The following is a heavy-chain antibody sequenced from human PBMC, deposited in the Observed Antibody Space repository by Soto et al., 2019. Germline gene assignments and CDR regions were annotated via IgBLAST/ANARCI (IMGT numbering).Heavy chain of an antibody. CDR2: ITSGGGS. V-gene: IGHV3-23*01. Sequence: ESGGGLVQPGGSLRLSCAASGFTFSSYAICWVRQAPGKGLEWVSTITSGGGSYYADSVKGRFTISRDNSENTLYLQMNNLRAEDTAVYYCAKAYFYSSGWGWGQGTLVTVSS. CDR3: AKAYFYSSGWG. CDR1: GFTFSSYA. J-gene: IGHJ4*02. D-gene: IGHD6-19*01.